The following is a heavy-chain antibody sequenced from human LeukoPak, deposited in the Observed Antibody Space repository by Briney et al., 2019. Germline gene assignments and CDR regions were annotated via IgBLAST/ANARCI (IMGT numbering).Heavy chain of an antibody. CDR1: GGSISSGGYY. J-gene: IGHJ5*02. V-gene: IGHV4-31*03. D-gene: IGHD6-13*01. Sequence: PSETLSLTCTVSGGSISSGGYYWSWIRQHPGKGLEWIGYIYYSGSTYYNPSLKSRVTISVDTSKNQFSLKLSSVTAADTAVYYCARVRRQLVQGWFDPWGQGTLVTVSS. CDR2: IYYSGST. CDR3: ARVRRQLVQGWFDP.